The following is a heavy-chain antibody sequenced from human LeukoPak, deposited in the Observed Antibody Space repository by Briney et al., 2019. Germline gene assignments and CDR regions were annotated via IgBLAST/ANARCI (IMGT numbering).Heavy chain of an antibody. Sequence: GGSLRLSCAASGFTFSSYGMSWVRQAPGKGLEWVSVIYNGDGTFYADSVKGRFTISRDNSKNTLYLQMNSLRAEDTAVYYCARARDSGSYYYYYYMDVWGKGTTVTVSS. CDR3: ARARDSGSYYYYYYMDV. J-gene: IGHJ6*03. CDR1: GFTFSSYG. D-gene: IGHD1-26*01. CDR2: IYNGDGT. V-gene: IGHV3-53*01.